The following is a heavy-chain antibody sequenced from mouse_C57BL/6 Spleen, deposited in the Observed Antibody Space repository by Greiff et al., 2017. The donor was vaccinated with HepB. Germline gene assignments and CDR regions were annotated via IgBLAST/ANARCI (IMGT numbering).Heavy chain of an antibody. CDR1: GYSITSGYY. CDR3: ARWLLFYFDY. Sequence: EVQVVESGPGLVKPSQSLSLTCSVTGYSITSGYYWNWIRQFPGNKLEWMGYISYDGSNNYNPSLKNRISITRDTSKNQFFLKLNSVTTEDTATYYCARWLLFYFDYWGQGTTLTVSS. D-gene: IGHD2-3*01. J-gene: IGHJ2*01. CDR2: ISYDGSN. V-gene: IGHV3-6*01.